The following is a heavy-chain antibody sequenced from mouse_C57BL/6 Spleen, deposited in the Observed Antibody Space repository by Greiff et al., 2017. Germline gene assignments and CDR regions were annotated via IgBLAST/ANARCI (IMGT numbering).Heavy chain of an antibody. CDR1: GYTFTSYG. Sequence: VQLVESGAELARPGASVKLSCKASGYTFTSYGISWVKQRTGQGLEWIGEIYPRSGNTYYNEKFKGKATLTADKSSSTAYMELRSLTSEDSAVYFCARSEEKAMDYWGQGTSVTVSS. V-gene: IGHV1-81*01. J-gene: IGHJ4*01. CDR2: IYPRSGNT. CDR3: ARSEEKAMDY.